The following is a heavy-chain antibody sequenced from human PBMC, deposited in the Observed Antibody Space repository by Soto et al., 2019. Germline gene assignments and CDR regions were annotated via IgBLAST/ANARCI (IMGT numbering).Heavy chain of an antibody. D-gene: IGHD3-10*01. V-gene: IGHV3-23*01. CDR1: GFTFSDYS. CDR3: AKKVNSGPGSQFFDY. J-gene: IGHJ4*02. Sequence: PGGSLRLSCVASGFTFSDYSMSWVRQAPGKGLEWVSGFRSGGDDVTTYYADSAKGRFTISRDNSKNTLFPQMNSLRAEDTAIYYCAKKVNSGPGSQFFDYWGQGTLVTVSS. CDR2: FRSGGDDVTT.